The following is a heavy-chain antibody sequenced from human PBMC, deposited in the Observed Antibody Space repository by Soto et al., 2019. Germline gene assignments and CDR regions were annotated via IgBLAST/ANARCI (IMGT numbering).Heavy chain of an antibody. CDR3: ARVIWSGHLTSDL. J-gene: IGHJ5*02. V-gene: IGHV3-48*02. CDR1: GFTFSSNS. Sequence: EVQVVESGGGLVQPGGSLRLSCAASGFTFSSNSMNWVRQAPGKGLEGISYISSSSSTIYAESVKGRFTISRDNAKNSLYLQMNSLRDEDTAVYYCARVIWSGHLTSDLWGQGTLVTVSS. D-gene: IGHD3-3*01. CDR2: ISSSSSTI.